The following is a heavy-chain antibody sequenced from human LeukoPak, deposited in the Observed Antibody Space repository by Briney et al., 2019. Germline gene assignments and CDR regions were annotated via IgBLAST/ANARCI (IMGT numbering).Heavy chain of an antibody. Sequence: ASVKVSCKVSGYTLTELSMHWVRQAPGKGLEWMGGFDPEDGETIYAQKFQGRVTMTRDTSTNTAYMELSALTSEDTAVYYCARNRPTTGDFIYWGQGALVTVSS. CDR1: GYTLTELS. V-gene: IGHV1-24*01. CDR2: FDPEDGET. CDR3: ARNRPTTGDFIY. J-gene: IGHJ4*02. D-gene: IGHD1-1*01.